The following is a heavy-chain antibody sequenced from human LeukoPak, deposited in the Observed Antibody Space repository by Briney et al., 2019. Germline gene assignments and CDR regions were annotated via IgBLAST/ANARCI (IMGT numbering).Heavy chain of an antibody. CDR1: GXSISNGGYY. D-gene: IGHD1-14*01. J-gene: IGHJ4*02. V-gene: IGHV4-31*03. CDR2: IYDSGTT. CDR3: ARGGDRRGFDY. Sequence: SETLSLTCTVSGXSISNGGYYWSWIRQHPGKGLEWIGYIYDSGTTYYNPALQSRVTMSVDLSDNHFSLRMRSMTAADTAVYFCARGGDRRGFDYWGQGTLVTVSS.